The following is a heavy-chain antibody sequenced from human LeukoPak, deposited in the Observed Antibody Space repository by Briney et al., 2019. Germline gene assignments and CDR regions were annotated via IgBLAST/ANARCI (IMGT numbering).Heavy chain of an antibody. CDR2: IGYSVSA. V-gene: IGHV4-39*01. D-gene: IGHD2-21*01. CDR1: GGSISSSNYY. Sequence: SETLSLTCTVSGGSISSSNYYWGWIRQPPGKGLGWIGSIGYSVSACYNPSLKSRVTISVDTSRNQFSLKLSSVTAADTAVYYCARNVAGGAVDSWGQGTLVTVSS. J-gene: IGHJ4*02. CDR3: ARNVAGGAVDS.